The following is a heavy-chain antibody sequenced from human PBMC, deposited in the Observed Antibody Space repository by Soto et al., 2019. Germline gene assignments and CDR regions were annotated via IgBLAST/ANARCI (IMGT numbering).Heavy chain of an antibody. D-gene: IGHD2-2*01. CDR1: GASVSNSDYY. Sequence: QLQLRESGPRLLKPSETLSLTCTVSGASVSNSDYYWAWIRQPPGKGPEWIGSVYSGGTTHHSPSLTRRVTMSMDLSMNQFSLRLSSVSAADTAVYYCASSNSISCYFCDVDVWGQGTPVTV. J-gene: IGHJ6*02. CDR3: ASSNSISCYFCDVDV. V-gene: IGHV4-39*01. CDR2: VYSGGTT.